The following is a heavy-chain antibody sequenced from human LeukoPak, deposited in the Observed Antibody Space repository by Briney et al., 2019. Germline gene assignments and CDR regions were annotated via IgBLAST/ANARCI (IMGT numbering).Heavy chain of an antibody. J-gene: IGHJ4*02. CDR3: VRDSNLSFDY. CDR2: INTDGTAT. D-gene: IGHD1-14*01. Sequence: GESLKISCAASGLTLSSYWMHWVRQAEWKGLVWVSHINTDGTATTYADSVKGRFTISRDNAKNTLYLQMNSLRAEDTAVYYCVRDSNLSFDYWGQGALVTVSS. V-gene: IGHV3-74*01. CDR1: GLTLSSYW.